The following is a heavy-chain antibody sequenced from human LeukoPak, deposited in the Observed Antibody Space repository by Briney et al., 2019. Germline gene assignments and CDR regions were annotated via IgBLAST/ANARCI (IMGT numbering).Heavy chain of an antibody. CDR1: GSTFTGYY. CDR3: ARGLLWFGELLNYYFDY. J-gene: IGHJ4*02. V-gene: IGHV1-2*02. Sequence: ASVKLSCKASGSTFTGYYMHWVRQATGQRLEWRGWINPNSDCTNYAQKFQGKVTMTRDTSISTAYMELSRLRSDDTAVYYCARGLLWFGELLNYYFDYWGQGTLVTVSS. D-gene: IGHD3-10*01. CDR2: INPNSDCT.